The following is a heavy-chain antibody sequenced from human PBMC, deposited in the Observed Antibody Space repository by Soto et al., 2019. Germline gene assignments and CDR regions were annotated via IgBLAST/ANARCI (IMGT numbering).Heavy chain of an antibody. CDR1: GFTFAIYG. J-gene: IGHJ2*01. D-gene: IGHD3-16*02. CDR3: ARSYSYGSFWYFDL. CDR2: ITADNGNT. Sequence: QFQLVQSGAEVGNPGASVKLSCKASGFTFAIYGITWVRQAPGQGLEWMGWITADNGNTNYAQNLQGRVTMTTDSATSTAYMELWRLRSDDTAVYYCARSYSYGSFWYFDLWGRGTLVTVSS. V-gene: IGHV1-18*04.